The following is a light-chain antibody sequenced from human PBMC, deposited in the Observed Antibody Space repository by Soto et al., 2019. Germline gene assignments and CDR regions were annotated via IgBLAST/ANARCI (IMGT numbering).Light chain of an antibody. CDR2: EVS. V-gene: IGLV2-14*01. CDR1: SSDVGGYNY. CDR3: SSYTSSSTLV. Sequence: QSALTQPASVSGSPGQSITISCTGTSSDVGGYNYVSWYQQHPGKAPKLMIYEVSNRPSGVSYRFSGSKSGNTASPTISGLQAEDVADYYCSSYTSSSTLVFGTGTKVTVL. J-gene: IGLJ1*01.